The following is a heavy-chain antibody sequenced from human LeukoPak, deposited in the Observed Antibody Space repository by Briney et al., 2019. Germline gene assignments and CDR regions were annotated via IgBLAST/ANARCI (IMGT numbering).Heavy chain of an antibody. J-gene: IGHJ4*02. CDR1: GFTVSSNY. D-gene: IGHD5-18*01. CDR3: ASQTGYSYGYYFDY. CDR2: IYSGGST. Sequence: GGSLRLSCAASGFTVSSNYISWVRQAPGKGLEWVSVIYSGGSTYYADSVKGRFTISRDNSKNTLYLQMNSLRAEDTAVYYCASQTGYSYGYYFDYWGQGTLVTVSS. V-gene: IGHV3-53*01.